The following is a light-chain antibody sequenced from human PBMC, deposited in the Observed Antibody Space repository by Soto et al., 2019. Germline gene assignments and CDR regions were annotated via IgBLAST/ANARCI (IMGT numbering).Light chain of an antibody. CDR1: SSNIGSNY. J-gene: IGLJ3*02. Sequence: QSVLTQPPSASGTPRQRVTISCSGSSSNIGSNYVSWYQQLPGTAPKLLIYSNSRRPSGVPDRFSGSKSATSASLAISGLRSEDEADYYCAAWDDSLSGRVFGGGTKLTVL. CDR3: AAWDDSLSGRV. V-gene: IGLV1-47*02. CDR2: SNS.